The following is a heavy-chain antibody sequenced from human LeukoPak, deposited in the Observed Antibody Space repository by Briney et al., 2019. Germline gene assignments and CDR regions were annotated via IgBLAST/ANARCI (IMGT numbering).Heavy chain of an antibody. Sequence: PGGSLTLSRAASGFTFSSYAMRWVRQAPGKWMEWVLAISGSGGSTYYADSVKGRFTISRNNSKNTLYLQMNSLGAEDTAVYYCARRNIAAAALDYWGQGTMVTVSP. J-gene: IGHJ4*02. V-gene: IGHV3-23*01. CDR2: ISGSGGST. CDR3: ARRNIAAAALDY. D-gene: IGHD6-13*01. CDR1: GFTFSSYA.